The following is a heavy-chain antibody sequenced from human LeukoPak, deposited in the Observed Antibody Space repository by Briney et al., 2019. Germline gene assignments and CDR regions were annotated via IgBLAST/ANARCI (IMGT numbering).Heavy chain of an antibody. J-gene: IGHJ3*02. V-gene: IGHV1-69*04. Sequence: SVKVSCKASGGTFSSYAISWVRQAPGQGLEWMGRIIPIFGIANYAQKFQGRVTITADKSTSTAYMELSSLRSEDTAVYYCASPSAMNALDIWGQGTMVTVSS. CDR1: GGTFSSYA. CDR2: IIPIFGIA. CDR3: ASPSAMNALDI.